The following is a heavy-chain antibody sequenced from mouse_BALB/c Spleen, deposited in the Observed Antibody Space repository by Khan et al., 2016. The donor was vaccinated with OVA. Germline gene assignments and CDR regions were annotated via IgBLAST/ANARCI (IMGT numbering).Heavy chain of an antibody. CDR1: GHTFTNFG. J-gene: IGHJ4*01. CDR2: INTYTGEP. CDR3: ARPPYFSYAMDN. D-gene: IGHD2-10*01. V-gene: IGHV9-3-1*01. Sequence: QIQLVQSGPELKKPGETVKISCKASGHTFTNFGMNWVKQAPGKGLKWMGWINTYTGEPTYADDFNGRFAFSLEASARTAYLQINNLTNEDTATYFCARPPYFSYAMDNGGQGTSVTVAS.